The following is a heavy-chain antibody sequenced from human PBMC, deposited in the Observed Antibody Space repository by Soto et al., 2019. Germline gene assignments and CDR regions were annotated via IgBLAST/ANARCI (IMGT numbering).Heavy chain of an antibody. CDR2: IIPILGIA. D-gene: IGHD2-2*01. Sequence: SVKVSCKASGGTFSSYTISWVRQAPGQGLEWMGRIIPILGIANYAQKFQGRVTITADKSTSTAYMELSSLRSEDTAVYYCASHSSEYCSSSSSYNWLDTWRQGTLVTASS. CDR1: GGTFSSYT. V-gene: IGHV1-69*02. CDR3: ASHSSEYCSSSSSYNWLDT. J-gene: IGHJ5*01.